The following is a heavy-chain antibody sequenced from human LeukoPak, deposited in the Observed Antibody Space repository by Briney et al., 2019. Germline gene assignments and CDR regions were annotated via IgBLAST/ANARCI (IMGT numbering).Heavy chain of an antibody. J-gene: IGHJ5*02. CDR1: GFTFSSYA. D-gene: IGHD3-10*01. V-gene: IGHV3-23*01. CDR2: ISGSGGST. CDR3: AKGPKLWFGEPSNWFDP. Sequence: GGSLRLSCAASGFTFSSYAMSWVRQAPGKGLEWVSAISGSGGSTYYADSVKGRFTISRDNSKNTLYLQMNSLRAEDTAVYYCAKGPKLWFGEPSNWFDPWGQGTLVTVSS.